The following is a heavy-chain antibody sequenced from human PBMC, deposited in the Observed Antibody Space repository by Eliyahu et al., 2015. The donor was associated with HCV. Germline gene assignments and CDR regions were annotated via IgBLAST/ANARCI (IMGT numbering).Heavy chain of an antibody. CDR1: GFTLXIYG. J-gene: IGHJ6*02. D-gene: IGHD5-12*01. Sequence: QVQLVESGGGVVQPGRSLRLSCEVSGFTLXIYGMHWVRQAPGKGLGWVAVIWFDGSKEFYEDXVKGRFTVSKDNSKNTVYLQMNSLRAEDTAVYYCARDRLNGYELWTTWFGMNVWGQGTTVTVSS. CDR2: IWFDGSKE. V-gene: IGHV3-33*01. CDR3: ARDRLNGYELWTTWFGMNV.